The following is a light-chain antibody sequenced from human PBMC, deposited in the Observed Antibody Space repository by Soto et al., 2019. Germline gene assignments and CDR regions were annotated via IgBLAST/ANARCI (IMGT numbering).Light chain of an antibody. V-gene: IGKV3-20*01. J-gene: IGKJ1*01. CDR3: QRYGNSPWT. CDR1: QSVSSSY. CDR2: GAS. Sequence: EIVLPQSPGTLSLSPGERATLSCRASQSVSSSYLCWYQQQPGQAPRLLIYGASSRATGIPDRFSGSGSGTDFTLTISRLEPEDFAVYFCQRYGNSPWTFGQGTKVEIK.